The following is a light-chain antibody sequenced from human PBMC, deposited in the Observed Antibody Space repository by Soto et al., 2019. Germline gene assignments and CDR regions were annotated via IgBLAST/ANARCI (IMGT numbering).Light chain of an antibody. Sequence: VLTQSPGTLSLSPGERAALSCRASQSVTRTYLAWYQQRPGQAPRLLIYGASSRATGIPDRFSGSGSGTDFSLTISRLEPEDFAVYYCQQYGSSPLTFGQGTKVDIK. CDR2: GAS. CDR3: QQYGSSPLT. V-gene: IGKV3-20*01. J-gene: IGKJ1*01. CDR1: QSVTRTY.